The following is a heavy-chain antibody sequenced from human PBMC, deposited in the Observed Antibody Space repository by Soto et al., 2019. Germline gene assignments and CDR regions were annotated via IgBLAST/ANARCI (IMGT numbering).Heavy chain of an antibody. Sequence: QVQLQASGPGLVKPSQTLSLTCTGSGGSISSTGYFWTWNRQHPGKGLEWIGYIFYSGITFHNPSLKSRVTISVDTSKNQFSLEMSSVTAADTAVYYCAREAGSGDYLDYWGQGTRVTVSS. CDR1: GGSISSTGYF. D-gene: IGHD1-26*01. V-gene: IGHV4-31*03. CDR3: AREAGSGDYLDY. CDR2: IFYSGIT. J-gene: IGHJ4*02.